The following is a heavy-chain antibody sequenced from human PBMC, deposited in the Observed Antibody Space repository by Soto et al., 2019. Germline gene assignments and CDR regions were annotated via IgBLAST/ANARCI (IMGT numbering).Heavy chain of an antibody. Sequence: EVQLLESGGGLVQPGGSLRLSCAASGFTFNSYTMAWVRQAPGKGLEWVSSISGSGGSPSYADSVQGRFTISRDNSRNTLSLQMNSLRAEDTATYYCAKARCSGNSCYVPDYWGHGSLVTASS. CDR2: ISGSGGSP. J-gene: IGHJ4*01. CDR3: AKARCSGNSCYVPDY. V-gene: IGHV3-23*01. CDR1: GFTFNSYT. D-gene: IGHD2-15*01.